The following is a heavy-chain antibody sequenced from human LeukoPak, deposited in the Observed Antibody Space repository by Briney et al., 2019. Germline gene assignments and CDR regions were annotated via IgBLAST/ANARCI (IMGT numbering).Heavy chain of an antibody. CDR2: INHSGST. V-gene: IGHV4-34*01. J-gene: IGHJ4*02. Sequence: PSETLSLTCAVYGGSFSGYYWSWIRQPPGKGLEWIGEINHSGSTNHNPSLKSRVTISVDTSKNQFSLKLSSVTAADTAVYYCARVAPTYYYDSSGPGFDYWGQGTLVTVSS. D-gene: IGHD3-22*01. CDR3: ARVAPTYYYDSSGPGFDY. CDR1: GGSFSGYY.